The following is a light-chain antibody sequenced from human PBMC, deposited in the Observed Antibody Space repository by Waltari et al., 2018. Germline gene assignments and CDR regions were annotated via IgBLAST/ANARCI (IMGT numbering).Light chain of an antibody. V-gene: IGLV2-11*01. CDR1: SNYRGHQPD. Sequence: QSALTQPHPASGSPGQHVTLSCTGTSNYRGHQPDVSCYQQHPGKAPVVVLYDVNKRPSGFPDRFSGSKSGNTASLTISGLQADDEADYYCCSCAGTCIFIFFGGGTKLTVL. CDR3: CSCAGTCIFIF. CDR2: DVN. J-gene: IGLJ2*01.